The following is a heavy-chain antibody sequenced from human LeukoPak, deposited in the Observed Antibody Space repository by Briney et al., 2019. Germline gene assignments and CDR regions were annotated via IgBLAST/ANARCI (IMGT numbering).Heavy chain of an antibody. D-gene: IGHD3-10*01. CDR3: ASEVNPTVGGDGSGSYYENY. V-gene: IGHV2-5*02. J-gene: IGHJ4*02. CDR2: IYWDDDK. CDR1: GFSLSTSGVG. Sequence: SGPTLVRPTQTLTLTCTFSGFSLSTSGVGVGWIRQPPGKALEWLALIYWDDDKRYSPSLKSRLTITKDTSKNQVVLTMTNMDPVDTATYYCASEVNPTVGGDGSGSYYENYWGQGTLVTVSS.